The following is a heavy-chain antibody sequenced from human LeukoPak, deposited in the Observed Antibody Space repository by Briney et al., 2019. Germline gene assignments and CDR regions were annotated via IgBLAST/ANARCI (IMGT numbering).Heavy chain of an antibody. CDR2: IIPIFGTA. CDR1: GGTFSSYA. V-gene: IGHV1-69*01. Sequence: SVKVSCKASGGTFSSYAISWVRQALGQGLEWMGGIIPIFGTANYAQKFQGRVTITADESTSTAYMELSSLRSEDTAVYYCAYGSGSQNAGELDYWGQGTLVTVSS. D-gene: IGHD3-10*01. J-gene: IGHJ4*02. CDR3: AYGSGSQNAGELDY.